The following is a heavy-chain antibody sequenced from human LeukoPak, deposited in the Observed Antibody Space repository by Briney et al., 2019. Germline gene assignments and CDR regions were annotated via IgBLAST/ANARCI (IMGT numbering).Heavy chain of an antibody. V-gene: IGHV4-4*07. CDR3: ARGTTAAGGIFDC. CDR2: IYHSGST. D-gene: IGHD6-13*01. CDR1: GGSISSYY. Sequence: SETLSLTCSVSGGSISSYYWSWVRQPAGKGLEWIGRIYHSGSTNYNPSLNSRVTMSVDTSNNQFSLRLTSVTAADTAVYYCARGTTAAGGIFDCWGQGTLVTVSS. J-gene: IGHJ4*02.